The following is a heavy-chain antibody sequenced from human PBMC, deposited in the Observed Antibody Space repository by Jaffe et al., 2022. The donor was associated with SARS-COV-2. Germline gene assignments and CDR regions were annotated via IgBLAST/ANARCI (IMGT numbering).Heavy chain of an antibody. J-gene: IGHJ6*02. V-gene: IGHV2-26*01. D-gene: IGHD3-10*01. CDR3: ARIRYGSGSYFSRYYYGMDV. CDR2: IFSNDEK. Sequence: QVTLKESGPVLVKPTETLTLTCTVSGFSLSNARMGVSWIRQPPGKALEWLAHIFSNDEKSYSTSLKSRLTISKDTSKSQVVLTMTNMDPVDTATYYCARIRYGSGSYFSRYYYGMDVWGQGTTVTVSS. CDR1: GFSLSNARMG.